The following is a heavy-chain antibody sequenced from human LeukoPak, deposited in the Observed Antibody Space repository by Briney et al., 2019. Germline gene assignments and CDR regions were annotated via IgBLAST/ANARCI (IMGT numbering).Heavy chain of an antibody. CDR2: IYYSGST. J-gene: IGHJ3*02. D-gene: IGHD1-14*01. CDR1: GGSISSSSYY. V-gene: IGHV4-39*01. Sequence: PSETLSLTCTVSGGSISSSSYYWGWIRQPPGKGLEWIGSIYYSGSTYYNPSLKSRVTISVDTSKDQFSLKLSSVTAADTAVYYCARRGSSGNHKAFDIWGQGTMVTVSS. CDR3: ARRGSSGNHKAFDI.